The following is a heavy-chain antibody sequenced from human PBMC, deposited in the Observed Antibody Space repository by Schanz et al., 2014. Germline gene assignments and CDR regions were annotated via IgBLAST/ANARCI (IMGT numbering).Heavy chain of an antibody. CDR3: ARDRLECGAECYSVEVFEI. V-gene: IGHV1-69*09. CDR1: GGTFSSFG. D-gene: IGHD2-21*01. J-gene: IGHJ4*02. Sequence: QVHLVQSGAEVHKPGASLKISCKASGGTFSSFGINWVRQAPGQGLEWMGRIIPSLGLAKYEQKFQDKVTITADTSTTTAYMELSGLRSEDTAVYYCARDRLECGAECYSVEVFEIWGQGTLVTVSS. CDR2: IIPSLGLA.